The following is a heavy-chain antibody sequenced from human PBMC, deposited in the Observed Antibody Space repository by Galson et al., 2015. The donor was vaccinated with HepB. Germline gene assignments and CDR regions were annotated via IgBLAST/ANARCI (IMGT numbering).Heavy chain of an antibody. D-gene: IGHD2-2*01. CDR3: GRGIEVVPDASGMDV. CDR1: GFTFRSHW. J-gene: IGHJ6*02. Sequence: SLRLSCAASGFTFRSHWMHWVRQAPGKGLVWVSRINRDGSSTNYADSAKGRFTISRDNAKNTLYLQMSNLRAEDTAVYYCGRGIEVVPDASGMDVWGQGTTVTVSS. CDR2: INRDGSST. V-gene: IGHV3-74*01.